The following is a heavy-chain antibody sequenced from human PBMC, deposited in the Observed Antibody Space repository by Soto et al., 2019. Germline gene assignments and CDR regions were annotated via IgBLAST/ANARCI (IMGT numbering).Heavy chain of an antibody. Sequence: QVQLVQSGGEVKKPGASVKVSCKASGYTFTRYGISWVRQAPGQGLEMMGWISGYNGNTNYAQKLQGRVTMTTDTSTSTAYVELRSLRSDDTAVYCCARDVDTAIYYYYGMDVWGQGTTVTASS. V-gene: IGHV1-18*04. J-gene: IGHJ6*02. CDR3: ARDVDTAIYYYYGMDV. D-gene: IGHD5-18*01. CDR2: ISGYNGNT. CDR1: GYTFTRYG.